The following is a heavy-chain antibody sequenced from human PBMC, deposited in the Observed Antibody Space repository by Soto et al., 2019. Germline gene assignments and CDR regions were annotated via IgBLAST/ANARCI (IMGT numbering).Heavy chain of an antibody. D-gene: IGHD6-13*01. J-gene: IGHJ4*02. CDR1: GGTFSSYT. CDR2: IIPILGIA. V-gene: IGHV1-69*02. CDR3: ARGIAAAGTRYFEY. Sequence: QVQLVQSGAEVKKPGSSVKVSCKASGGTFSSYTISWVRQAPGQGLEWMGRIIPILGIANYAQKFQGRVTITADKSTSTAYMELSSLRSEDTAVYYCARGIAAAGTRYFEYWGQGTLVTVSS.